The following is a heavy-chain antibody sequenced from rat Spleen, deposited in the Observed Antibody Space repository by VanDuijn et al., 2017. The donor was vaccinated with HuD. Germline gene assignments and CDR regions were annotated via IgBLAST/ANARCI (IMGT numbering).Heavy chain of an antibody. CDR2: INSAGST. D-gene: IGHD1-7*01. CDR3: ARSGLRNWFAY. V-gene: IGHV3-3*01. CDR1: GYSITSSYR. J-gene: IGHJ3*01. Sequence: EVQLQESGPGLVKPSQSLSLTCSVTGYSITSSYRWNWIRKFPGNKLEWMGYINSAGSTNYNPSLKSRISITRDTSKNQFFLQVNSVTTKDTATYYCARSGLRNWFAYWGQGTLFTVSS.